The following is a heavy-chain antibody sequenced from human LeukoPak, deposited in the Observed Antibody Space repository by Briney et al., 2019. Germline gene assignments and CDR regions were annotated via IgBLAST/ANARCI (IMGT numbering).Heavy chain of an antibody. V-gene: IGHV3-21*01. CDR3: ASPTGYTVGDY. Sequence: GGSLRLSCAASGFTFSSYSMNWVRQAPGKGLEGVSSISSSSSYIYYAHSVKGRFTISRDNAKNSLYLQMSSLRAEDTAVYYCASPTGYTVGDYWGQGTLVTVSS. CDR2: ISSSSSYI. D-gene: IGHD6-13*01. CDR1: GFTFSSYS. J-gene: IGHJ4*02.